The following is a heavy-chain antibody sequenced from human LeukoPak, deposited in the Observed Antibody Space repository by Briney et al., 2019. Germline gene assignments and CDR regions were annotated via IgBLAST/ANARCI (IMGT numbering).Heavy chain of an antibody. CDR2: INPNSGGT. CDR1: GYTFTGYY. D-gene: IGHD2-2*02. J-gene: IGHJ6*02. CDR3: ERDGGVVVVPAAIGDYYYGMDV. Sequence: ASVKVSCKASGYTFTGYYMHWVRQAPGQGLEWMGWINPNSGGTNYAQKFQGRVTMTRDTSISTAYMELSRLRSDDTAVYYCERDGGVVVVPAAIGDYYYGMDVWGQGTTVTVSS. V-gene: IGHV1-2*02.